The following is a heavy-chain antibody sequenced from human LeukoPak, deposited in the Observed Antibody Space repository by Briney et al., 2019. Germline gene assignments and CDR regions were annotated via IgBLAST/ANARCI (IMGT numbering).Heavy chain of an antibody. Sequence: GGSLRLSCAASGFTFSSYAMSWVRQAPGKGLEWVSAISGSGGSTYYADSVKGRFTISRDNSKNTLYLQMNSLRAEDTAVYYCAKDRQYFDWLFTLGYWGQGTLVTVSS. CDR1: GFTFSSYA. J-gene: IGHJ4*02. D-gene: IGHD3-9*01. V-gene: IGHV3-23*01. CDR3: AKDRQYFDWLFTLGY. CDR2: ISGSGGST.